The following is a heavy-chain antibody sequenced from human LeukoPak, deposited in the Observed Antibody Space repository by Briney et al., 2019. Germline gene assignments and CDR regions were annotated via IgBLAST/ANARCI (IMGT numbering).Heavy chain of an antibody. V-gene: IGHV3-7*01. CDR3: ARDTSPSSSTSYFDALAV. CDR1: GFTFRNDW. J-gene: IGHJ3*01. Sequence: GGSLRLSCVTSGFTFRNDWMTWVRQAQGKGLEWVANINQDGSKKNYVDSVKGRFSISRDNKENSLFLQMDSLRAKDTAIYYCARDTSPSSSTSYFDALAVWGQGTMVTVSS. D-gene: IGHD2-2*01. CDR2: INQDGSKK.